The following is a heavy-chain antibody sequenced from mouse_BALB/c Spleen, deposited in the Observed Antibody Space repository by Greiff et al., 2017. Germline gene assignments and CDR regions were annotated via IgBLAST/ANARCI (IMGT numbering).Heavy chain of an antibody. D-gene: IGHD1-2*01. CDR2: ISYSGST. Sequence: DVKLVESGPGLVKPSQSLSLTCTVTGYSITSDYAWNWIRQFPGNKLEWMGYISYSGSTSYNPSLKSRISITRDTSKNQFFLQLNSVTTEDTATYYCATLLRLHYAMDYWGQGTSVTVSS. CDR1: GYSITSDYA. J-gene: IGHJ4*01. CDR3: ATLLRLHYAMDY. V-gene: IGHV3-2*02.